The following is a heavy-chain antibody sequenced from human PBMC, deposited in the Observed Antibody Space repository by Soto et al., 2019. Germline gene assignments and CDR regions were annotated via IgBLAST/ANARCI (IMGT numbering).Heavy chain of an antibody. CDR1: GDRGSSNSAA. CDR2: TYYKSKWNN. CDR3: TGITWFRGMDV. D-gene: IGHD3-10*01. J-gene: IGHJ6*02. Sequence: PSEPLSLTSALSGDRGSSNSAACNLIRPSPSRGLEWLGRTYYKSKWNNDYALSVKSRITINPDTSKNQFSLHLYSVTPEDTAVYYCTGITWFRGMDVWGQGTPVTVSS. V-gene: IGHV6-1*01.